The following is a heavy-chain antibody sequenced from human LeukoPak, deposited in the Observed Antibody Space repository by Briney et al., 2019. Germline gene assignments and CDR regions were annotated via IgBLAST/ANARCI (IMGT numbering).Heavy chain of an antibody. J-gene: IGHJ4*02. CDR1: GFTFSSYA. V-gene: IGHV3-30*04. CDR3: ARDLLGYDNSSGYDY. D-gene: IGHD3-22*01. CDR2: ISYDGSNK. Sequence: GGSLRLSCAASGFTFSSYAMHWVRQAPGKGLEWVAVISYDGSNKYYADSVKGRFTISRDNSKNTLYLQMNSLRAEDTAVYYCARDLLGYDNSSGYDYWGQGTLVTVSS.